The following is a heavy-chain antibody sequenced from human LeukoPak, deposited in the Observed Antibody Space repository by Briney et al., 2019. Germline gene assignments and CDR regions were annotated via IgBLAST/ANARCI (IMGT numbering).Heavy chain of an antibody. CDR3: ARQKLARGDAFDI. J-gene: IGHJ3*02. Sequence: GESLKISCKGSGYSFTSYWIGWVRQIPGKGLEWMGIIYPGDSDTRYSPSFQGQVTISADKSISTAYLQWSSLKASDTAMYYCARQKLARGDAFDIWGQGTMVTVSS. CDR1: GYSFTSYW. CDR2: IYPGDSDT. D-gene: IGHD3-10*01. V-gene: IGHV5-51*01.